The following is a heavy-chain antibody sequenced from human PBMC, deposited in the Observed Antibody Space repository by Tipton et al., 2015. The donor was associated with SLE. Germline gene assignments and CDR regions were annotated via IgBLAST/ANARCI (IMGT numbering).Heavy chain of an antibody. V-gene: IGHV4-61*02. CDR2: IYTSGST. CDR3: ARRRYSSSSRPYWYFDL. J-gene: IGHJ2*01. CDR1: GGSISSGSYY. D-gene: IGHD6-6*01. Sequence: LRLSCTVSGGSISSGSYYWSWIRQPAGKGLEWIGRIYTSGSTNYNPSLKSRVTISVDTSKNQFSLKLSSVTAADTAVYYCARRRYSSSSRPYWYFDLWGRGTLVTVSS.